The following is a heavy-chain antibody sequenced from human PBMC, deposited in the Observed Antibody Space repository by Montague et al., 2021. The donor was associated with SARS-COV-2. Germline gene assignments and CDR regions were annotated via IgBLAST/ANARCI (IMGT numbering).Heavy chain of an antibody. J-gene: IGHJ4*02. Sequence: SLRLSCAASGFNFIGNWMHWVRQAPGKGLEWVSRLNEYGTITSYADSVKGRFTISRDNAQNILYLQMNSLRVEDTAMYYCVRDHAGARGYWGQGTLVIVSS. CDR2: LNEYGTIT. D-gene: IGHD6-6*01. V-gene: IGHV3-74*01. CDR3: VRDHAGARGY. CDR1: GFNFIGNW.